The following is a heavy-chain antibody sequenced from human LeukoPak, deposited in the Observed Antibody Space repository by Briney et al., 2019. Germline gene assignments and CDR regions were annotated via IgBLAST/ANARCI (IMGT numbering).Heavy chain of an antibody. D-gene: IGHD7-27*01. Sequence: PGGSLRLSCAASGFTFSSYEMNWVRQAPGKGLEWVSYISSSGSNRYYADSVKGRFTISRDNAKNSVYLQMNSLRAEDTAVYYCAKEHGEFDLWGRGTLVTVSS. CDR1: GFTFSSYE. CDR3: AKEHGEFDL. J-gene: IGHJ2*01. V-gene: IGHV3-48*03. CDR2: ISSSGSNR.